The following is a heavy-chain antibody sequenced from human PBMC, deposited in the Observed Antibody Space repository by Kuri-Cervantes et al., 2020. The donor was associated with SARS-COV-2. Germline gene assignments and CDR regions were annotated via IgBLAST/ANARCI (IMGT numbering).Heavy chain of an antibody. D-gene: IGHD6-13*01. CDR2: INPNSGGT. J-gene: IGHJ4*02. Sequence: ASVNVSCKASGYTFTGYYMHWVRQAPGQGLEWMGWINPNSGGTNYAQKFQGWVTMTRDTSISTAYMELSRLRSDDTAAYYCARTPFSSSWTNGGFFDYWGQGTLVTVSS. CDR1: GYTFTGYY. CDR3: ARTPFSSSWTNGGFFDY. V-gene: IGHV1-2*04.